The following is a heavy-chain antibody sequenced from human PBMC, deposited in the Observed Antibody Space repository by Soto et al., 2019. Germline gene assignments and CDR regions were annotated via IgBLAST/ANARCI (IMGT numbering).Heavy chain of an antibody. V-gene: IGHV4-61*02. CDR1: GDSISNSDYY. D-gene: IGHD6-19*01. CDR2: IYTSASI. J-gene: IGHJ6*02. CDR3: ARDREAGYNFYYGMDV. Sequence: SETLSLTCTVSGDSISNSDYYWTWIRQPAGKGLEWIGRIYTSASINYNPSLKGRVTLSVDTSTNQVSLRLASVTAADTAIYYCARDREAGYNFYYGMDVWGQGTTVTVSS.